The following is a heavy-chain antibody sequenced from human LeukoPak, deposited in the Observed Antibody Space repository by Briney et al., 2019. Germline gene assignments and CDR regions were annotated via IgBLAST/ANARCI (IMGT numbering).Heavy chain of an antibody. D-gene: IGHD3-10*01. J-gene: IGHJ4*02. Sequence: SETLSLTCTVSGGSISSYYWSWIRQPPGKGLEWIEEINHSGSTNYNPSLKSRVTISVDTSKNQFSLKLSSVTAADTAVYYCARRGYYYGSGSYLSSAYYFDYWGQGTLVSVSS. CDR3: ARRGYYYGSGSYLSSAYYFDY. CDR2: INHSGST. CDR1: GGSISSYY. V-gene: IGHV4-34*01.